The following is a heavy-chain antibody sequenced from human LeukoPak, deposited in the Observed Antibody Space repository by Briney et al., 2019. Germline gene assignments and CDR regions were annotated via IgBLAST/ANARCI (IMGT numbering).Heavy chain of an antibody. V-gene: IGHV3-48*03. Sequence: GGSLRLSCAASVFTFGSFEMNWVRQAPGKGLEWLSYISSRGSKKYYADSLKGRFTISRDNAMHWRYLQMNSLTAEDTADYYFSGSLGDYVGYDAFDIWGQGTRVTVSS. CDR1: VFTFGSFE. J-gene: IGHJ3*02. CDR3: SGSLGDYVGYDAFDI. CDR2: ISSRGSKK. D-gene: IGHD4-23*01.